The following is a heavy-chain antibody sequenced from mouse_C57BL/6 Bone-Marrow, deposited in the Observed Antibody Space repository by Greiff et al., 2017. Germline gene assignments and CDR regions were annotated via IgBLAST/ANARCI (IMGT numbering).Heavy chain of an antibody. CDR2: IDPETGGT. V-gene: IGHV1-15*01. J-gene: IGHJ2*01. CDR1: GYTFTDYE. CDR3: ARRAYDYFDY. Sequence: VQLQESGAELVRPGASVTLSCKASGYTFTDYEMHWVKQTPVHGLEWIGAIDPETGGTIYNQKFKGKATLTVDKSSSTAYMELRSLTSEDTAVYYCARRAYDYFDYWGQGTTLTVSS. D-gene: IGHD1-1*01.